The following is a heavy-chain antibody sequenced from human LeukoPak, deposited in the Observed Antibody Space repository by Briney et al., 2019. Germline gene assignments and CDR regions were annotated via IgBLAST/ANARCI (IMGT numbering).Heavy chain of an antibody. CDR1: GFTVNSNY. V-gene: IGHV3-48*04. CDR3: ARDRGGSYSAIDY. Sequence: GGSLRLSCAASGFTVNSNYMSWVRQAPGKGLEWVSFISSSSITIYYADSVKGRFTISRDNAEKSLYLQMNSLGAEDTAVYYCARDRGGSYSAIDYWGQGTLVTVSS. J-gene: IGHJ4*02. CDR2: ISSSSITI. D-gene: IGHD2-15*01.